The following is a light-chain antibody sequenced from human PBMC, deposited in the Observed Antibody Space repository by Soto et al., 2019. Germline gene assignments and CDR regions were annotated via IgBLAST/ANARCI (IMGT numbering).Light chain of an antibody. CDR2: GAS. Sequence: EIVMTQSPATLSVSPGERATLSCRASQSVSSCLAWYQQKPGQAPRLLIYGASTRATGIPARFSGRGSGTEFTLTISSLQSEDFAVYYCQQYTSWPWTFGRGTKVDIK. V-gene: IGKV3D-15*01. CDR1: QSVSSC. CDR3: QQYTSWPWT. J-gene: IGKJ1*01.